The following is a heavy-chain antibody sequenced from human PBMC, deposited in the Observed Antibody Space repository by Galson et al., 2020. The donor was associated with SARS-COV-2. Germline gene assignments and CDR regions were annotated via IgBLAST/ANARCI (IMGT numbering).Heavy chain of an antibody. V-gene: IGHV3-23*01. CDR1: GLPFSTYA. Sequence: GESLKISCAASGLPFSTYAMTWVRQTSSKGLQWVAAITDNGFNTYYSGSLGGRFTISRDNYNNMVYLQMHSLGAEDTAVYYCATFDNSGLYERPENMQHWGQGTLVAVSS. CDR3: ATFDNSGLYERPENMQH. CDR2: ITDNGFNT. J-gene: IGHJ1*01. D-gene: IGHD6-25*01.